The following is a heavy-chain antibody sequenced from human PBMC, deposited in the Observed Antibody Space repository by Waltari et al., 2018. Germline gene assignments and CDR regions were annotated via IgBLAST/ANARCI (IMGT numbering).Heavy chain of an antibody. CDR1: GFSLSTSEVA. CDR2: IYWHDEK. V-gene: IGHV2-5*01. CDR3: AHRRGGYFDY. Sequence: QITLKESGPTLVKPTQTLTLPCTFSGFSLSTSEVAVGWIRQPPGKALEWVALIYWHDEKRYSPSLNSRLIITKDTSKNLVVLTMTNMDPVDIATYYCAHRRGGYFDYWGQGILVTVSS. J-gene: IGHJ4*02. D-gene: IGHD3-10*01.